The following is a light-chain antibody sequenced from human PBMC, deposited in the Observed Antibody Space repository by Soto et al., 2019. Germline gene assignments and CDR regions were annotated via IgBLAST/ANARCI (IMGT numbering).Light chain of an antibody. J-gene: IGLJ2*01. CDR3: ATWDNSLTVGV. CDR2: DIN. CDR1: SSNIGKDY. Sequence: QSVLTQPPSVSAAPGQKVTISCSGTSSNIGKDYVSWYQQVPGTAPKLLIYDINKRPSGIPDRFSGSKSGTSATLGITGLQTGDEADYYCATWDNSLTVGVFGGGTKVTVL. V-gene: IGLV1-51*01.